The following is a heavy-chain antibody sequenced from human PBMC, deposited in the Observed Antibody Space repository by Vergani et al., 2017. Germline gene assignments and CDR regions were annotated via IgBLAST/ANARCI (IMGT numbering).Heavy chain of an antibody. J-gene: IGHJ4*02. V-gene: IGHV4-34*01. CDR3: ARGRRGSSSRYFDY. CDR1: GGSFSGYY. D-gene: IGHD6-6*01. Sequence: QVQLQQWGAGLLKPSETLSLTCAVYGGSFSGYYWSWIRQPQGKGLEWIGEINHSGSTNSNPSLKSRVTISVDTSKNQFSLKLSSVTAADTAVYYCARGRRGSSSRYFDYWGQGTLVTVSS. CDR2: INHSGST.